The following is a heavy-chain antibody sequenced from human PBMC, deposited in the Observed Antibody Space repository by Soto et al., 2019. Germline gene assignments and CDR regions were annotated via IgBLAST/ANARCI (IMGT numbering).Heavy chain of an antibody. J-gene: IGHJ4*02. D-gene: IGHD6-19*01. CDR3: AKDYGSGWTMGDF. V-gene: IGHV3-30*18. Sequence: GGSLRLSCAASGFIFSNFAMYWVRRAPGKGLEWVAVISYDGGNKFYADSVKGRFTISRDNSKNTLYLQVNSLRAEDTAMYYCAKDYGSGWTMGDFWGQGTLVTVSS. CDR2: ISYDGGNK. CDR1: GFIFSNFA.